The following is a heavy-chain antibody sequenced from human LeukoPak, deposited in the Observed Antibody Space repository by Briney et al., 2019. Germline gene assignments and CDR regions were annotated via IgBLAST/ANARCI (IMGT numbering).Heavy chain of an antibody. CDR2: INAGNGNT. Sequence: ASVKVSCKASGYTFTSYAMHWVRQAPGQRLEWMGWINAGNGNTKYSQEFQGRVTITRDTSASTAYMELSSLRSEDMAVNYCARDSSYYDSSGFAYSFDYWGQGTLVTVSS. D-gene: IGHD3-22*01. J-gene: IGHJ4*02. CDR1: GYTFTSYA. V-gene: IGHV1-3*03. CDR3: ARDSSYYDSSGFAYSFDY.